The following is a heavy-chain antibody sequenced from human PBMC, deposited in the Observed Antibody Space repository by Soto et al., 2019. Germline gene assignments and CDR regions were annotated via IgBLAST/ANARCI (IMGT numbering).Heavy chain of an antibody. J-gene: IGHJ4*02. CDR3: AINYYYSNGYRY. CDR1: GHTLITYY. D-gene: IGHD3-22*01. Sequence: ASVKLSCNTSGHTLITYYMPWVRQAPGQGLDWLGKIDPSGNGTSYAERFQGRITLTSDTSTKTVYVELSSLRSEDTAIYYCAINYYYSNGYRYWGQGTLVTVSS. V-gene: IGHV1-46*01. CDR2: IDPSGNGT.